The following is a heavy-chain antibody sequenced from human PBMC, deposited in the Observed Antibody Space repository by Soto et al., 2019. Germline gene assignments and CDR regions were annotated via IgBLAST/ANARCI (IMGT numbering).Heavy chain of an antibody. CDR2: INAGNGDT. J-gene: IGHJ6*02. Sequence: VQLVQSGAEVKEPGASVKVSCKASGYTFTGFAMYWVRQAHGQRLEWMGWINAGNGDTKYSQKFQDRVSITRDTFASTAYMDLSSLRSEDTAVYYCARGVSCGRDCYRTQYYYYAMDVWGQGTTVTVSS. V-gene: IGHV1-3*01. D-gene: IGHD2-21*02. CDR3: ARGVSCGRDCYRTQYYYYAMDV. CDR1: GYTFTGFA.